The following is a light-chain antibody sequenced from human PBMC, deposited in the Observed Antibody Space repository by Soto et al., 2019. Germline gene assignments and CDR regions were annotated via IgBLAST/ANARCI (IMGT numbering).Light chain of an antibody. V-gene: IGLV2-14*01. Sequence: QSVLTQPASVSGSPGQSITISCSGTSSDIGSYGHVAWFQQFPGKTPKLMIYSVSNRPSGVSYRFSGSKSGNTASLTISALQAEDEADYYCISYTVSRSYVFGTGTKVTVL. CDR2: SVS. J-gene: IGLJ1*01. CDR3: ISYTVSRSYV. CDR1: SSDIGSYGH.